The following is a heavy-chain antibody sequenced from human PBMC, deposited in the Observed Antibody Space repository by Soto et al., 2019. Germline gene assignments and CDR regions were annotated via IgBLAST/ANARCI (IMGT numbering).Heavy chain of an antibody. CDR1: GFTFSSYA. Sequence: GGSLRLSCAASGFTFSSYAMSWVRQAPGKGLEWVSAISGSGGSTYYADSVKGRFTISRDNSKNTLYLQMNSLRAEDTAVYYCANTRRYVCYTTYYYYYGMDVWGQGTTVTVSS. V-gene: IGHV3-23*01. J-gene: IGHJ6*02. D-gene: IGHD3-16*01. CDR3: ANTRRYVCYTTYYYYYGMDV. CDR2: ISGSGGST.